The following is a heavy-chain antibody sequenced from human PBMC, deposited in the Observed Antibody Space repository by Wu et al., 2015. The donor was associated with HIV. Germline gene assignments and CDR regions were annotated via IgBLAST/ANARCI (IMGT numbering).Heavy chain of an antibody. D-gene: IGHD6-19*01. CDR3: ARDIPPDSITNNRSPSSDWAGRGGIGFDP. J-gene: IGHJ5*02. V-gene: IGHV1-46*01. Sequence: QVQLVQSGAEVKKPGASVKVSCKASGYTFTSYYMHWVRQAPGQGLEWMGIINPSGGYTMNAQKFQGRLTMTRDTSTNTVYMELSSLRSEDTAVYYCARDIPPDSITNNRSPSSDWAGRGGIGFDPWGHGNPGPPSP. CDR2: INPSGGYT. CDR1: GYTFTSYY.